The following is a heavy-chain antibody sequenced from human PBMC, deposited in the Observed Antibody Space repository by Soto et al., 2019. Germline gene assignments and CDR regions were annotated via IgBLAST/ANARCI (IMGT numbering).Heavy chain of an antibody. CDR1: GFTFNSYG. CDR2: IWYDGSNK. CDR3: ARSQMVYATYYYYCYMDV. J-gene: IGHJ6*03. Sequence: QVQLVESGGGVVQPGRSLRLSCAASGFTFNSYGIHWVRQAPGKGLEWVALIWYDGSNKYYADSVKGRFTISRDNSKNTLYLQMNSLRAEDTAVYYSARSQMVYATYYYYCYMDVWGKGTTVTVSS. D-gene: IGHD2-8*01. V-gene: IGHV3-33*01.